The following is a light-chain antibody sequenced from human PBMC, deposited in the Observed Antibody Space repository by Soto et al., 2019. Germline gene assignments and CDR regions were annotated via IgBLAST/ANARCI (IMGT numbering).Light chain of an antibody. CDR3: SSYTSSSPLYV. CDR2: EVA. Sequence: LTQPASVSGSPGQSITISCTGTNSDIGFYNYVSWYQQHPGEAPKLIIYEVAKRPSGVSSRFSGSKSGNTASLTISGLQAEDEADYHCSSYTSSSPLYVFGTGTKVTVL. CDR1: NSDIGFYNY. J-gene: IGLJ1*01. V-gene: IGLV2-14*01.